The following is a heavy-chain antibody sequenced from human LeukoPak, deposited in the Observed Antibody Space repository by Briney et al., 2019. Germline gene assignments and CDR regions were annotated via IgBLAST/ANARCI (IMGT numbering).Heavy chain of an antibody. CDR3: ATMVQGVHTYFGS. CDR2: IYHSGST. J-gene: IGHJ4*02. D-gene: IGHD3-10*01. CDR1: GGSIRSYD. Sequence: SETLSLTCTVSGGSIRSYDWSWIRQPPGKGLEGIGYIYHSGSTNYNPSLKSRVTISVDTSKNQFSLKLRSVTAADTAVYYCATMVQGVHTYFGSWGQGNVVAVSS. V-gene: IGHV4-59*01.